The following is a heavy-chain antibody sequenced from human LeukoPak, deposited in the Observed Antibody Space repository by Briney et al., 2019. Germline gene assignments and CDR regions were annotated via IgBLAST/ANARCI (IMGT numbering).Heavy chain of an antibody. Sequence: PSETLSLTCTVSSYSLSSGYYWGWIRQSPGVGLEWIASIFYRGNTYYNPSLKSRVTISVDTSKNQFSLKVTSVTAADTAVYYCARHGTSYYYDSSPKDYWGQGTLVTVSS. V-gene: IGHV4-38-2*02. CDR1: SYSLSSGYY. CDR3: ARHGTSYYYDSSPKDY. CDR2: IFYRGNT. D-gene: IGHD3-22*01. J-gene: IGHJ4*02.